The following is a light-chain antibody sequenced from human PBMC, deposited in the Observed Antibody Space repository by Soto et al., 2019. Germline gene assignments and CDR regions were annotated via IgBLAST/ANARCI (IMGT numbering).Light chain of an antibody. V-gene: IGKV1-9*01. CDR3: QQLNIYPLT. Sequence: DIQLTQSPFFLSASVGDRVTISCRASQAIYSYLAWYQQKPGKAPKLLIFGASKLQSGVPSRFSGSGSGTEFTLTINSLQPEDFATYYCQQLNIYPLTFGPGTKVDIK. J-gene: IGKJ3*01. CDR2: GAS. CDR1: QAIYSY.